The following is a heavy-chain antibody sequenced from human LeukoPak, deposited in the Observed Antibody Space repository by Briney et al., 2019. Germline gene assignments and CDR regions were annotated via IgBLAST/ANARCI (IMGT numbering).Heavy chain of an antibody. Sequence: GGSLRLSCAASGFTFSSYGMHWVRQAPGKGLEWVAFIRYDGSNKYYADSVKGRFTISRDNFKNTLYLQMNSLRAEDTAVYYCAKDGGSSWSYYYYYYMDVWGKGTTVTISS. J-gene: IGHJ6*03. D-gene: IGHD6-13*01. CDR2: IRYDGSNK. CDR1: GFTFSSYG. CDR3: AKDGGSSWSYYYYYYMDV. V-gene: IGHV3-30*02.